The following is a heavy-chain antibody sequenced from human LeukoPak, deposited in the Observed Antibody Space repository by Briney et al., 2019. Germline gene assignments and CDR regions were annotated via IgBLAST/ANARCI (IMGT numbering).Heavy chain of an antibody. D-gene: IGHD1-26*01. Sequence: PLASVKVSCKASGYTSTSYDINWVRQATGQGLEWMGWMNPNSGNTGYAQKFQGRVTITRNTSISTAYMELSSLRSEDTAVYYCARGGATGDAFDIWGQGTMVTVSS. CDR1: GYTSTSYD. V-gene: IGHV1-8*03. CDR3: ARGGATGDAFDI. J-gene: IGHJ3*02. CDR2: MNPNSGNT.